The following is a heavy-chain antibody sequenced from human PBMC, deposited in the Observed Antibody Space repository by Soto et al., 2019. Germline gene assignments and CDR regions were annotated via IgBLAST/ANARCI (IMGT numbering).Heavy chain of an antibody. CDR1: GGSMSPYY. CDR2: IYYRGNT. J-gene: IGHJ6*02. Sequence: PSETLSFTCTVSGGSMSPYYWTWIRQPPGKGLEWIANIYYRGNTNYNPSFESRVTISIDTSKNQFSLKLNSMTAADTAVYYCARHSKKPGDFDYYYGMDVWGQGTTVT. CDR3: ARHSKKPGDFDYYYGMDV. V-gene: IGHV4-59*08. D-gene: IGHD3-3*01.